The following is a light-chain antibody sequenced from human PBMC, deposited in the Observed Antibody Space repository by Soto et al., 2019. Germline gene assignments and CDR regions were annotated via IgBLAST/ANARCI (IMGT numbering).Light chain of an antibody. CDR3: QQYDNLPYT. Sequence: DIEMTQSPSSLSASVGDRVTITCQASQDIRKCLNWFQQRPGAAPKLLIYDGANLETGVPSRFSAGGSGTHFTFTITSLQPEDTGTYFCQQYDNLPYTFAQGTKVEI. J-gene: IGKJ2*01. CDR1: QDIRKC. CDR2: DGA. V-gene: IGKV1-33*01.